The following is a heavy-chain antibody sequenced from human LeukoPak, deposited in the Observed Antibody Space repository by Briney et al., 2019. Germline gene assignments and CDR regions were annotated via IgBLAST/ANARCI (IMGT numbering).Heavy chain of an antibody. CDR2: MNPNSGNT. J-gene: IGHJ4*02. D-gene: IGHD3-10*01. CDR1: GYTFTSYD. Sequence: ASVTVSCKASGYTFTSYDINWVRQATGQGLEWMGWMNPNSGNTGYAQTSQGRVTMTRNTSISTAYMELSSLRSEDTAVYYCARSKIGDYYGSGSYYPPVNYWGQGTLVTVSS. CDR3: ARSKIGDYYGSGSYYPPVNY. V-gene: IGHV1-8*01.